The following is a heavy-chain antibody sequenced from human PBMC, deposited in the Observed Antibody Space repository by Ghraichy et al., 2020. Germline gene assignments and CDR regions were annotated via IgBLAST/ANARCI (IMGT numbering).Heavy chain of an antibody. J-gene: IGHJ4*02. Sequence: GGSLRLSCAASGFTFSDYGMTWVRQAPGKGLEWVSSISGTTSYTHYADSVKGRFTISRDNAKSSLSLQMNSLSAEDTAVYYCARGVIDFWGQGTQVTVSS. CDR2: ISGTTSYT. CDR1: GFTFSDYG. V-gene: IGHV3-21*01. CDR3: ARGVIDF.